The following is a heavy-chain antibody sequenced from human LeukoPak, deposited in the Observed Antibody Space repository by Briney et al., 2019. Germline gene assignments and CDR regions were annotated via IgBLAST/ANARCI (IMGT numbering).Heavy chain of an antibody. CDR1: VAPIISYY. V-gene: IGHV4-59*01. CDR3: AREGRQDYVYFDH. J-gene: IGHJ4*02. CDR2: INYSGST. D-gene: IGHD4-17*01. Sequence: PSETLSLTCTVSVAPIISYYWSGIGQPPGKGLRGTGYINYSGSTNYNPSLKSRVTMSVDTSKNQFSLKLSSVTAADTAMYYCAREGRQDYVYFDHWGQGSLVTVSS.